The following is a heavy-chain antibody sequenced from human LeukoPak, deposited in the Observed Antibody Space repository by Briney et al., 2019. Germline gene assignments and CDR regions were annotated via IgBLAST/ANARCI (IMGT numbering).Heavy chain of an antibody. CDR2: IYSGGST. V-gene: IGHV3-66*01. CDR3: ARGFGSTGYSYGHNYFDY. J-gene: IGHJ4*02. Sequence: GGSLRLSCAASGFTVSSNYMSWVRQAPGKGLGWVSVIYSGGSTYYADSVKGRFTISRDNSKNTLYLQMNSLRAEDTAVYYCARGFGSTGYSYGHNYFDYWGQGTLVTVSS. D-gene: IGHD5-18*01. CDR1: GFTVSSNY.